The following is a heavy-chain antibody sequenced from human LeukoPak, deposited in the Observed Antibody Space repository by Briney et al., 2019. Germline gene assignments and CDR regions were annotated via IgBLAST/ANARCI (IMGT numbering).Heavy chain of an antibody. Sequence: ASVKVSCXVSGYTLTELSMHWVRQAPGKGLEWMGGFDPEDGETIYAQKFQGRVTMTEDTSTDTAYMELSSLRSEDTAVYYCATDLRSYSSSVLWGQGTLVTVSS. CDR3: ATDLRSYSSSVL. D-gene: IGHD6-6*01. J-gene: IGHJ4*02. CDR2: FDPEDGET. V-gene: IGHV1-24*01. CDR1: GYTLTELS.